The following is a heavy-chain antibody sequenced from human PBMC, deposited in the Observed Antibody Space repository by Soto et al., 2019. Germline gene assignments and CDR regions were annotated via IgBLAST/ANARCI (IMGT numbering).Heavy chain of an antibody. CDR2: FDPEDGET. CDR1: GYTLTELS. CDR3: ATRAPGPDSSGYYRLDY. D-gene: IGHD3-22*01. J-gene: IGHJ4*02. V-gene: IGHV1-24*01. Sequence: ASVKVSCKFSGYTLTELSMHWVRQAPGKGLEWMGGFDPEDGETIYAQKFQGRVTMTEDTSTDTAYMELSSLRSEDTAVYYCATRAPGPDSSGYYRLDYWGQGTQVTVSP.